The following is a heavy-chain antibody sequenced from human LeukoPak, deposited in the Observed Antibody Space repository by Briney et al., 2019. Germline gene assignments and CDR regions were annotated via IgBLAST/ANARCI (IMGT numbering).Heavy chain of an antibody. D-gene: IGHD6-19*01. V-gene: IGHV5-51*01. Sequence: PGESLQISCKGSGYSFTSYWIALVRPLAGKGLEWMGIIYPGDSDTSYSPSFQGPVTFSADKSISTGYLQWSSLKASDTAMYYCASRPAQAVAGRFDYWGQGTLVTVSS. J-gene: IGHJ4*02. CDR2: IYPGDSDT. CDR1: GYSFTSYW. CDR3: ASRPAQAVAGRFDY.